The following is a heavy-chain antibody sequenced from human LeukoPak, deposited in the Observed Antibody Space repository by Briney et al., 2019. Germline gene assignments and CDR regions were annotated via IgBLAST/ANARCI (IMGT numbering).Heavy chain of an antibody. CDR3: ARSYSDYDYFNNWFDP. CDR2: IYWNDDK. J-gene: IGHJ5*02. V-gene: IGHV2-5*01. CDR1: GFSLSTSGVG. D-gene: IGHD5-12*01. Sequence: SGPTLVNPTQTLTLTCTFSGFSLSTSGVGVGWIRQPPGKALEWLALIYWNDDKRYSPSLKSRLTISKDTSKNQVVLTMTNMDPVDTATYYCARSYSDYDYFNNWFDPWAREPWSPSPQ.